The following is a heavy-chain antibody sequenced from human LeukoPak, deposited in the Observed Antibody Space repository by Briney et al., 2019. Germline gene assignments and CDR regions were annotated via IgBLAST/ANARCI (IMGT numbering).Heavy chain of an antibody. CDR2: IYSGGST. Sequence: GGSLRLSCAASGFTVSSNYMSWVRQAPGKGLEWVSVIYSGGSTYYADSVKGRFTISRDNSKNTLYLQMNSLRAEDTAVYYCAREIVYSSSWLRQGDYFDYWGQGTLVTVSS. D-gene: IGHD6-13*01. J-gene: IGHJ4*02. V-gene: IGHV3-66*01. CDR3: AREIVYSSSWLRQGDYFDY. CDR1: GFTVSSNY.